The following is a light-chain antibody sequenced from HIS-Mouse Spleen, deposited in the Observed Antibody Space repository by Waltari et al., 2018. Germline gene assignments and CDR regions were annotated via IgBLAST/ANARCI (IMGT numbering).Light chain of an antibody. Sequence: QSALTQPRSVSGSPGQSVTISCTGPSSAVGCYDYVSWYQQHPGKAPKLMIYDVSKRPSGVPDRFSGSKSGNTASLTISGLQAEDEADYYCCSYAGSYRVFGTGTKVTVL. CDR2: DVS. J-gene: IGLJ1*01. CDR3: CSYAGSYRV. V-gene: IGLV2-11*01. CDR1: SSAVGCYDY.